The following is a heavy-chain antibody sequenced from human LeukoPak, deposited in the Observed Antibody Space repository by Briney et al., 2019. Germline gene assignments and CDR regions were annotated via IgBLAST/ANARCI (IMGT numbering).Heavy chain of an antibody. Sequence: GGSLRLSCAASGFTFSSYAMSWVRQAPGEGLEWVSAISGSGGSTYYADSVKGRFTISRDNSKNTLYLQMNSLRAEDTAVYYCAKDRYSSSWYSDYWGQGTLVTVSS. CDR2: ISGSGGST. V-gene: IGHV3-23*01. D-gene: IGHD6-13*01. CDR1: GFTFSSYA. CDR3: AKDRYSSSWYSDY. J-gene: IGHJ4*02.